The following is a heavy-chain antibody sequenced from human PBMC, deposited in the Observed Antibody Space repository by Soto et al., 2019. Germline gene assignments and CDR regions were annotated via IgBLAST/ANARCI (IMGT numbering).Heavy chain of an antibody. D-gene: IGHD3-22*01. J-gene: IGHJ4*02. CDR3: AKGPTDYYDSSGYSY. V-gene: IGHV3-23*01. CDR1: GFTFSSYA. CDR2: ISGSGGST. Sequence: GGSLRLSCAASGFTFSSYAMSWVRQAPGKGLEWVSAISGSGGSTYYADSVKGRFTISRDNSKNTLYLQMNSLRAEDTAVYYCAKGPTDYYDSSGYSYWGQGTLVTVSS.